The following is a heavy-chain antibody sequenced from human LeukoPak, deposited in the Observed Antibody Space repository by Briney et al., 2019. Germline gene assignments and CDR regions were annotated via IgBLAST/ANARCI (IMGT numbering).Heavy chain of an antibody. V-gene: IGHV4-61*02. CDR2: IYTSGST. CDR1: GGSISSGSYY. Sequence: PSQTLSLTCTVSGGSISSGSYYWSWIRQPAGKGLEWIGRIYTSGSTNYNPSLKSRVTISVDTSKNQFSLKLSSVTAADTAVYYCASGYSGYDSVFDYWGQGTLVTVSS. D-gene: IGHD5-12*01. J-gene: IGHJ4*02. CDR3: ASGYSGYDSVFDY.